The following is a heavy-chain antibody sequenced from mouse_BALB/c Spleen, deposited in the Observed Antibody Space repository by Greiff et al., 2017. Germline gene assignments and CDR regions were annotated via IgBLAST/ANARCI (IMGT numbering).Heavy chain of an antibody. J-gene: IGHJ1*01. CDR1: GYAFSSSW. CDR2: IYPGDGDT. CDR3: ARSLTGTKWYFDV. D-gene: IGHD4-1*01. Sequence: QVQLQQSGPELVKPGASVKISCKASGYAFSSSWMNWVKQRPGQGLEWIGRIYPGDGDTNYNGKFKGKATLTADKSSSTAYMQLSSLTSVDSAVYFCARSLTGTKWYFDVWGAGTTVTVSS. V-gene: IGHV1-82*01.